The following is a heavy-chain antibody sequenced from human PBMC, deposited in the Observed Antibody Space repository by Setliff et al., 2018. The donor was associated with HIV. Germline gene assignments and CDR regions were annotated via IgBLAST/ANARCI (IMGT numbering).Heavy chain of an antibody. Sequence: SETLSLTCSVSGGSISYSHWSWIRQPAGKGLEWIGRIYYTGFTDYNPSLKSRLTMSVDTSKNQFSLKLSSVTAADTAVYFCARSIYGSGSYPLDYWGQGILVTVSS. D-gene: IGHD3-10*01. CDR2: IYYTGFT. CDR3: ARSIYGSGSYPLDY. J-gene: IGHJ4*02. CDR1: GGSISYSH. V-gene: IGHV4-4*07.